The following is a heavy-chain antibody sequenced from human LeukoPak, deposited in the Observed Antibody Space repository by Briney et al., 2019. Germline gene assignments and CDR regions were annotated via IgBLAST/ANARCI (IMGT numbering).Heavy chain of an antibody. V-gene: IGHV3-48*03. CDR3: ARDSPYGGYFDL. CDR1: GFTFSSYE. CDR2: ISSSGSTI. J-gene: IGHJ2*01. Sequence: PGGSLRLSCAASGFTFSSYEMNWVRQAPGKGLEWVSYISSSGSTIYYADSVKGRFTISRDNSKNSLYLQMNSLRAEDTAVYYCARDSPYGGYFDLWGRGTLVTVSS. D-gene: IGHD4-17*01.